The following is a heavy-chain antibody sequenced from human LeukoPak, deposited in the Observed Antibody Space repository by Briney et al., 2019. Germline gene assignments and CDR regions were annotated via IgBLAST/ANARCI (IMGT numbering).Heavy chain of an antibody. V-gene: IGHV3-74*01. CDR2: INSDGGST. D-gene: IGHD3-22*01. CDR1: GVTLSSYW. J-gene: IGHJ5*01. Sequence: GGSLRLSCAASGVTLSSYWMHWVRQAPGKGLVWVSRINSDGGSTGYADSVKGRFTISRDNAQNTLYLQMNSPRAEDTARYYCRGTSYFSDRFHTDSSGAGTLVTAS. CDR3: RGTSYFSDRFHTDS.